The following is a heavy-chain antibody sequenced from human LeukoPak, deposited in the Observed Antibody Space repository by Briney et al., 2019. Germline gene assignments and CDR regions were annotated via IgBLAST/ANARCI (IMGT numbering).Heavy chain of an antibody. D-gene: IGHD6-13*01. CDR1: GFTVSRNY. V-gene: IGHV3-53*01. CDR2: IYGGGPT. CDR3: ARDLGIDGTTHAFDI. Sequence: GGSLKLSCAASGFTVSRNYMSWVRQAPGRGLECVSVIYGGGPTYYADSVKGRFTISRDTSKNTLYLQMNSLRAEDTAVYFCARDLGIDGTTHAFDIWGQGTMVTVSS. J-gene: IGHJ3*02.